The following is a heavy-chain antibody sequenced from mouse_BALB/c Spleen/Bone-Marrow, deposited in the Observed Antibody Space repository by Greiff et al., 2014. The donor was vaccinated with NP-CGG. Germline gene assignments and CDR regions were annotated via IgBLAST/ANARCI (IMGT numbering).Heavy chain of an antibody. CDR1: GYTFTSYY. CDR2: INPSNGGT. CDR3: TRRLRLRGPKAVDC. Sequence: LVESGAELVKPGASVKLSCKASGYTFTSYYMYWVKQRPGQGLEWIGEINPSNGGTNFNEKFKSKATLTVDKSSSTAYMQLSSLTSEDSAVYYCTRRLRLRGPKAVDCWGQGTSVTVSS. J-gene: IGHJ4*01. D-gene: IGHD1-2*01. V-gene: IGHV1S81*02.